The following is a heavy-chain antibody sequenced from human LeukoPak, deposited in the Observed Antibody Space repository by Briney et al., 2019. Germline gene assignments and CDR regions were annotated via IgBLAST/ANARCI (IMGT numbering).Heavy chain of an antibody. CDR3: ASGIAAALALVY. Sequence: SVKVSCKASGGTFSSCAISWVRQAPGQGLEWMGRIIPIFGTANYAQKFQGRVTITTDESTSTAYMELSSLRSEDTAVYYCASGIAAALALVYWGQGTLVTVSS. CDR2: IIPIFGTA. V-gene: IGHV1-69*05. CDR1: GGTFSSCA. D-gene: IGHD6-13*01. J-gene: IGHJ4*02.